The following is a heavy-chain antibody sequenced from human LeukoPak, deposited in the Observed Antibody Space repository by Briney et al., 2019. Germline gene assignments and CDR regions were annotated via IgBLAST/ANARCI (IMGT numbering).Heavy chain of an antibody. CDR1: GYTFTSYD. J-gene: IGHJ6*03. V-gene: IGHV1-8*01. CDR3: ARERGYCSSTSCYVHYYMDV. CDR2: MNPNSGNT. Sequence: ASVKVSCKASGYTFTSYDINWVRQAPGQGLEWMGWMNPNSGNTGYAQKFQGRVTMTRNTSISTAYMELRSLRSDDTAVYYCARERGYCSSTSCYVHYYMDVWGKGTTVTVSS. D-gene: IGHD2-2*01.